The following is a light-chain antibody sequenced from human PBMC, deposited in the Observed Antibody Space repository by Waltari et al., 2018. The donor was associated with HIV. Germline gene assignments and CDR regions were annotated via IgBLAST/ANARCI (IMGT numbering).Light chain of an antibody. CDR3: CSYAGSSNWV. J-gene: IGLJ3*02. CDR1: SRDVGSYNL. V-gene: IGLV2-23*01. Sequence: QSALTQPASGSGSPGQSITISCTESSRDVGSYNLVSWYQQHPGKAPKLMIYEGIKRPSGVSNRFSGSKSGNTASLTISGLQAEDEADYYCCSYAGSSNWVFGGGTKLTVL. CDR2: EGI.